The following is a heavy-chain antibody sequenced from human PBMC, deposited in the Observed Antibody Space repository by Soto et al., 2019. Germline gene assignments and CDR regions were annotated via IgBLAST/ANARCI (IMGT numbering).Heavy chain of an antibody. CDR1: GGTFSSYT. J-gene: IGHJ4*02. V-gene: IGHV1-69*08. CDR2: IIPILGIA. D-gene: IGHD2-15*01. Sequence: QVQLVQSGAEVKKPGSSVKVSCKASGGTFSSYTISWVRQAPGQGLEWMGRIIPILGIANYEQKFQGRVTITADKSTSTAYMELSSLRSEDTAVYYCARDPLDYCSGGSCYGYWGQGTLVTVSS. CDR3: ARDPLDYCSGGSCYGY.